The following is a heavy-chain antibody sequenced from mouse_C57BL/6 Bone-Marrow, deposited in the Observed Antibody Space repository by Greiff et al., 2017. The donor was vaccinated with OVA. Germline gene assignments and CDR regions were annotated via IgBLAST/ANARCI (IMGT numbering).Heavy chain of an antibody. D-gene: IGHD4-1*01. Sequence: EVKLMESGGGLVKPGGSLKLSCAASGFTFSSYAMSWVRQTPEKRLEWVATISDGGSYTYYPDNVKGRFTISIDNAKNNVYLQMSHLKSEDTAMYYCARANCDRFDYWGQGTTLTVSA. CDR3: ARANCDRFDY. CDR2: ISDGGSYT. CDR1: GFTFSSYA. V-gene: IGHV5-4*03. J-gene: IGHJ2*01.